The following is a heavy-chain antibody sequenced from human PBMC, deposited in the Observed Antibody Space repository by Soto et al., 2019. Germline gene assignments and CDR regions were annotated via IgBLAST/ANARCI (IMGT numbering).Heavy chain of an antibody. J-gene: IGHJ6*02. CDR3: ARDESTMPTYYYYGMDV. CDR2: IIPIFGTA. D-gene: IGHD2-2*01. CDR1: GGTFSSYA. V-gene: IGHV1-69*01. Sequence: QVQLVQSGAEVKKPGSSVKVSCKASGGTFSSYAISWVRQAPGQGLEWMGGIIPIFGTANYAQKFQGRVTITADESTSTAYMELSSLRSEDTAVYYFARDESTMPTYYYYGMDVWGQGTTVTVSS.